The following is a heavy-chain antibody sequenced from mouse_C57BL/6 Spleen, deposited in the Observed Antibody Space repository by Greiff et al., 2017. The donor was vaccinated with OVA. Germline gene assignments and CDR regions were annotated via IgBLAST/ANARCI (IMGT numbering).Heavy chain of an antibody. D-gene: IGHD1-1*01. Sequence: QVQLQQPGAELVRPGSSVKLSCKASGYTFTSYWMHWVKQRPIQGLEWIGNIDPSDSETHYNQKFKDKATLTVDKSSSTAYMQLSSLTSEDSAVYYCARTGPPGSSYGAMDYWGQGTSVTVSS. CDR3: ARTGPPGSSYGAMDY. J-gene: IGHJ4*01. CDR1: GYTFTSYW. V-gene: IGHV1-52*01. CDR2: IDPSDSET.